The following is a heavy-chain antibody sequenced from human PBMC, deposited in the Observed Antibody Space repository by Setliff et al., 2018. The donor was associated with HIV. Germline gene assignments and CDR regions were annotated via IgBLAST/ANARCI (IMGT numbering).Heavy chain of an antibody. V-gene: IGHV4-4*07. D-gene: IGHD3-22*01. J-gene: IGHJ4*02. CDR2: IYTSGST. Sequence: TLSLTCTVSGGSISSYYWSWIRQPAGKGLEWIGRIYTSGSTNYNPSLKSRVTMSVDTSKNQFSLKLSSVTAADTAVYYCARDQANYYDSSGYYYFDYWGQGTPVTV. CDR1: GGSISSYY. CDR3: ARDQANYYDSSGYYYFDY.